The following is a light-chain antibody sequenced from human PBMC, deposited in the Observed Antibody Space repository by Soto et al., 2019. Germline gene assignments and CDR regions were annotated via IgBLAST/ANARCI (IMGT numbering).Light chain of an antibody. J-gene: IGKJ2*01. CDR1: QSLVHSDGNTY. CDR3: MQGTRWTPYT. V-gene: IGKV2-30*02. CDR2: KVS. Sequence: DVVMTQSPLSLPVTLGQPASISCRSSQSLVHSDGNTYLNWFHQRPGQSPRRLIYKVSNRDSGVPDRFSGSESDSDFTLKISGVEADDVGGYYFMQGTRWTPYTFGQGTKLEIK.